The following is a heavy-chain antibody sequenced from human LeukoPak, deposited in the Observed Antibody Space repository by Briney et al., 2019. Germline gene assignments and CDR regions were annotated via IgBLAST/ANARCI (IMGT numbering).Heavy chain of an antibody. J-gene: IGHJ4*02. CDR3: TPYQSASGWYGLY. CDR2: IKSKADAETT. V-gene: IGHV3-15*01. CDR1: GXTFSHAW. D-gene: IGHD6-19*01. Sequence: GGSLRLSCXGSGXTFSHAWMSWVRQTPGKGLEWLGRIKSKADAETTDYAAPVKGRFTISRDDSKNTLFLQMNSLKTEDTAVYYCTPYQSASGWYGLYWGQGTLVTVSS.